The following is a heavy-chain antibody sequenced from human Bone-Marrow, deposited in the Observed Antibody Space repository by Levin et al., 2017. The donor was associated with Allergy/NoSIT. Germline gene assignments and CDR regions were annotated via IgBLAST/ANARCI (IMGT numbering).Heavy chain of an antibody. CDR2: VSAYSGNT. J-gene: IGHJ6*02. CDR1: GFTFTTYG. V-gene: IGHV1-18*01. CDR3: ARGHFPYYYYGMDV. Sequence: GGSLRLSCKASGFTFTTYGLTWVRQAPGRGLEWMGWVSAYSGNTNYALNLQDRVTMTTDTATNTAYMELSSLRSDDTAIYYCARGHFPYYYYGMDVWGQGITVVVSS.